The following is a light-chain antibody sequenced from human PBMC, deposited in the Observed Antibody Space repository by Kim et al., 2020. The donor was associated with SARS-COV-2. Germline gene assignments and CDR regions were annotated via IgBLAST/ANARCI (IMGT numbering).Light chain of an antibody. V-gene: IGKV3-11*01. CDR3: QQRSNWPSIT. J-gene: IGKJ4*01. CDR1: QSVSSY. Sequence: FSPGERATLSCRASQSVSSYLAWYQQKPGQAPRLLIYDASNRATGIPARFSGSGSGTDFTLTISSLEPEDFAVYYCQQRSNWPSITFGGGTKLEI. CDR2: DAS.